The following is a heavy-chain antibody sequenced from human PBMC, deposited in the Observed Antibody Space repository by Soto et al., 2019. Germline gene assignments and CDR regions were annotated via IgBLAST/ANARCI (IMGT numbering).Heavy chain of an antibody. V-gene: IGHV3-7*03. CDR1: GFTFSSYW. D-gene: IGHD1-1*01. CDR3: ARELGAKYNWNDGEVYYFDY. J-gene: IGHJ4*02. CDR2: IKQDGSEK. Sequence: GGSLRLSCAASGFTFSSYWMSWVRQAPGKGLEWVANIKQDGSEKYYVDSVKGRFTISRDNAKNSLYLQMNSLRAEDTAVYYCARELGAKYNWNDGEVYYFDYWGQGTLVTVSS.